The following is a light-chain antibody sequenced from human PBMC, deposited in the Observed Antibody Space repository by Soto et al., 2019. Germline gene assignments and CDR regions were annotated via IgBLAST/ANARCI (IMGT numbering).Light chain of an antibody. CDR3: QQRNSTPQT. V-gene: IGKV3-11*01. CDR2: ESS. CDR1: QNVANY. J-gene: IGKJ1*01. Sequence: IVLTQSPAHLSVSPGARATLSCRASQNVANYLDWYQQKPGQAPRLLIYESSNRATGVASRFSGSGSGTDFTLTISSLEPEDFAVYYCQQRNSTPQTFGQGTKVDI.